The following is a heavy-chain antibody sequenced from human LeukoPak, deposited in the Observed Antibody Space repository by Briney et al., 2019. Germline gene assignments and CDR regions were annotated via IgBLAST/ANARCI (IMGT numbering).Heavy chain of an antibody. CDR3: ARGSKVRYYYGSGSYRFDY. CDR2: IYSDGSST. Sequence: GGSLRLSCAASGFTFSSYWMHGVRQAPGKGVVWVSRIYSDGSSTSYADSVKGRFTISRDNAKNTLYLQMNSLRAEDKAVYYCARGSKVRYYYGSGSYRFDYWGQGTLVTVSS. D-gene: IGHD3-10*01. V-gene: IGHV3-74*01. CDR1: GFTFSSYW. J-gene: IGHJ4*02.